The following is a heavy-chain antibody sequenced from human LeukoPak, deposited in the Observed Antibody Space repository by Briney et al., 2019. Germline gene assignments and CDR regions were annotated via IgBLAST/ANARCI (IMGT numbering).Heavy chain of an antibody. J-gene: IGHJ6*03. CDR1: GGSFSGYY. D-gene: IGHD6-13*01. Sequence: SETLSLTCAVYGGSFSGYYWSWIRQPPGKGLEWIGEINHSGSTNYNPSLKSRVTISVDTSKNQFSLKLSSVTAADTAVYYCARVSINQGPIQYSSGWYRDYYYYMDVWGKGTTVTVSS. CDR3: ARVSINQGPIQYSSGWYRDYYYYMDV. CDR2: INHSGST. V-gene: IGHV4-34*01.